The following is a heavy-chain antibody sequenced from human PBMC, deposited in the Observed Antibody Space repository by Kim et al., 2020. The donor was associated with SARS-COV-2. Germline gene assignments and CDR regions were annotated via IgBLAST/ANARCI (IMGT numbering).Heavy chain of an antibody. D-gene: IGHD3-22*01. J-gene: IGHJ4*02. V-gene: IGHV4-34*01. CDR3: AGRWKYYYDSSGLPN. Sequence: PSLKSRVTISVDTSKNQFSLKLSSVTAADTAVYYGAGRWKYYYDSSGLPNWGQGTLVTVSS.